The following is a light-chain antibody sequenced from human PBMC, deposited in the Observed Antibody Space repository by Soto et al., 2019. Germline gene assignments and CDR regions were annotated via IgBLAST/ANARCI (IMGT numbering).Light chain of an antibody. V-gene: IGKV1-17*01. J-gene: IGKJ2*01. Sequence: QMTQSPSSLSASVGDRVSITCRASQGIRNDLGWYQQKPGKAPKLLIYAAPTLQSGVPARFSGSGSETEFTLTITSLQPEDSATYYCQQRNSYPRPFGQGTKVDIK. CDR2: AAP. CDR3: QQRNSYPRP. CDR1: QGIRND.